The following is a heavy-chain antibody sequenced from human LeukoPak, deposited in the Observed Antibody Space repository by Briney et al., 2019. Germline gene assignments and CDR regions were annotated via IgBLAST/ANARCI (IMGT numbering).Heavy chain of an antibody. CDR1: GFTFSIYA. CDR3: AREYCDSTTCYKTIDY. V-gene: IGHV3-64*01. J-gene: IGHJ4*02. D-gene: IGHD2-2*02. Sequence: SGGSLRLSCAASGFTFSIYAMRWVRQAPGKGLEYVSAITSNGGSAYNANSVKGRFTISRDNSKNTLYLQMGSLRAEDMAVYYCAREYCDSTTCYKTIDYWGQGTLVTVSS. CDR2: ITSNGGSA.